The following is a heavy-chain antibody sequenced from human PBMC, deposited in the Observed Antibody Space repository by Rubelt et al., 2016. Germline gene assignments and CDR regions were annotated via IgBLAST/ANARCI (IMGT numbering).Heavy chain of an antibody. CDR1: GFTVSSNY. CDR2: IHSDGSST. V-gene: IGHV3-74*01. D-gene: IGHD3-3*01. CDR3: VRDWGELRFLT. J-gene: IGHJ5*02. Sequence: EVQLVESGGDLVQPGGSLRLSCAASGFTVSSNYMSWVRQAPGKGLVWVSRIHSDGSSTTYADSVKGRFTISRDNAKNTLFLQMTSLRAEDTAVYYCVRDWGELRFLTWGQGTLVTVSS.